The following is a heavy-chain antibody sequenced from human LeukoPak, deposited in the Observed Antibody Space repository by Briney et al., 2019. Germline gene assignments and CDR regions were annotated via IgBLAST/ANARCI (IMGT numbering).Heavy chain of an antibody. CDR3: ARQFFRGLLDIDN. D-gene: IGHD3-10*01. Sequence: PSETLSLTCTVSGGPLRSSTYYWGWIRQPPGKGLEWIGAVHYSGNTDYNPSLKSRVTMTVDTSKNLFSLNLNSVAAADTAVYYCARQFFRGLLDIDNWGPGTLVTVSS. J-gene: IGHJ4*02. CDR1: GGPLRSSTYY. CDR2: VHYSGNT. V-gene: IGHV4-39*01.